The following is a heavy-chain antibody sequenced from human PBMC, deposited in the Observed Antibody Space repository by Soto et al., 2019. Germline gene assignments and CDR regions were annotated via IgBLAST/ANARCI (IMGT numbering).Heavy chain of an antibody. CDR1: GYTFTSYD. D-gene: IGHD6-6*01. J-gene: IGHJ5*02. Sequence: ASVKVSCKASGYTFTSYDINWVRQATGQGPEWMGWMNPDSGHTGYARKFRDRISMTRNTSITTAYMELTSLRSDDTAIYYCARGRVRYRSSNYFAPWGRGTLVTVSS. CDR2: MNPDSGHT. CDR3: ARGRVRYRSSNYFAP. V-gene: IGHV1-8*01.